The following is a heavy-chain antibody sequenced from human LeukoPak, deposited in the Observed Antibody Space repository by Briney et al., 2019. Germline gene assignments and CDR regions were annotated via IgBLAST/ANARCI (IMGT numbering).Heavy chain of an antibody. D-gene: IGHD3-10*01. V-gene: IGHV4-59*01. CDR3: ARGTMVRGVIDHYYFDY. J-gene: IGHJ4*02. CDR2: IYYSGST. Sequence: KPSETLSLTCTVSGGSISSYYWSWIRQPPGKGLEWIGYIYYSGSTNYNPSLKSRVTISVDTSKNQFSLKLSSATAADTAVYYCARGTMVRGVIDHYYFDYWGQGTLVTVSS. CDR1: GGSISSYY.